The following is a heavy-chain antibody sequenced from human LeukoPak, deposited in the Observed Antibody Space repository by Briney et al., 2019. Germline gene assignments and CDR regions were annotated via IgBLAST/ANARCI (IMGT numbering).Heavy chain of an antibody. Sequence: GGSLRLSCAASGFTFSNYAMSWVRQGPGKGLEWVSGISVRGSRTHYADSVKGRFTVSRDSSKNILYLQMKGLRADDTAMYFCARDDFYDASSWGQGTRVTVSS. D-gene: IGHD3-16*01. J-gene: IGHJ4*02. CDR3: ARDDFYDASS. CDR1: GFTFSNYA. CDR2: ISVRGSRT. V-gene: IGHV3-23*01.